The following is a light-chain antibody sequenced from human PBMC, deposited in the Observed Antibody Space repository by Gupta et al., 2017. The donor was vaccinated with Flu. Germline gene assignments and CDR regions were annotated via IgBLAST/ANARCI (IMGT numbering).Light chain of an antibody. V-gene: IGKV1-39*01. CDR3: QQCYSTPET. CDR1: QSIRSY. Sequence: DIQMTQSPSSLSASVGDRVTITCRASQSIRSYLNWYQQKPGKAPKLLIYAASSLQSGVPSRFSGSGSGTDFTLTISSLQPEDFATYYCQQCYSTPETFGQETKVDTK. CDR2: AAS. J-gene: IGKJ1*01.